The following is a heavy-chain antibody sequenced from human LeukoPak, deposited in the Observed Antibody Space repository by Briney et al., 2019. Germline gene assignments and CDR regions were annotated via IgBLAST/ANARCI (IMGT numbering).Heavy chain of an antibody. D-gene: IGHD2-21*02. CDR1: XXXISXYF. CDR2: VYHSGDT. J-gene: IGHJ4*02. V-gene: IGHV4-38-2*01. Sequence: SETXSLTCXXSXXXISXYFXXWIRQPPGKGLEWIGSVYHSGDTFYNPSLKSRVTISVDTSKHQFSLKLRYVSATDTAVYYCASGDPEDYFDDWGQGTLVTVTS. CDR3: ASGDPEDYFDD.